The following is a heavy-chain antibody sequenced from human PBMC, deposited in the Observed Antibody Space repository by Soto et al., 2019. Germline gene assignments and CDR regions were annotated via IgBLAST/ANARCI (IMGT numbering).Heavy chain of an antibody. J-gene: IGHJ6*02. D-gene: IGHD1-26*01. Sequence: ASVKVSCKASGYTFTSYGISWVRQAPGQGFEWMGWISAYNGNTNYAQKLQGRVTMTTDTSTSTAYMELRSLRSDDTAVYYCARDLRWELPPSGYGMDVRGQGTTVTVSS. CDR1: GYTFTSYG. CDR3: ARDLRWELPPSGYGMDV. CDR2: ISAYNGNT. V-gene: IGHV1-18*01.